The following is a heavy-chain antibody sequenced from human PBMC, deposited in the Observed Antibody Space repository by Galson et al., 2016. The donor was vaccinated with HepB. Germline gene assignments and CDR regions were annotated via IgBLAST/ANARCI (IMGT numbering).Heavy chain of an antibody. CDR1: GFTFNNYG. D-gene: IGHD6-25*01. CDR3: ARGRSSAGYYGLDV. Sequence: SLRLSCATSGFTFNNYGFHWVRQAPGKGLEWVAVIWYDGSKEFYADYAKGRFTISRDDSKNTLFLQMNNLRGEDTALYYCARGRSSAGYYGLDVWGQGTAVTVSS. J-gene: IGHJ6*02. V-gene: IGHV3-33*02. CDR2: IWYDGSKE.